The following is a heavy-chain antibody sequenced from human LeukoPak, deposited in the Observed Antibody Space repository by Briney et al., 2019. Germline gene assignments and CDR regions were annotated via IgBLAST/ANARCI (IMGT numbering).Heavy chain of an antibody. CDR2: ISSSSSYI. Sequence: GGSLRLSCAASGFTFSSYSMNWVRQAPGKGLEWVSSISSSSSYIYYADSVKGRFTISRDNAKNSLYLQMNSRRAEDTAVYYCARGQEPNTDIVVVPAAAPLDYWGQGTLVTGSS. CDR1: GFTFSSYS. V-gene: IGHV3-21*01. J-gene: IGHJ4*02. D-gene: IGHD2-2*01. CDR3: ARGQEPNTDIVVVPAAAPLDY.